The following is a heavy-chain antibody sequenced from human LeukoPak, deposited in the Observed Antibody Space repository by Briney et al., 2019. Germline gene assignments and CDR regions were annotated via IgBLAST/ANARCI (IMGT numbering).Heavy chain of an antibody. CDR3: ARVLTGYSYYYYYYMDV. V-gene: IGHV3-21*01. CDR2: ITTTSSYI. D-gene: IGHD3-9*01. CDR1: GFTFSGYS. Sequence: GGSLRLSCVASGFTFSGYSMNWVRQAPGKGLAWVSLITTTSSYIYYADSVKGRFTISRDNAKNSLYLQMNSLRAEDTAVYYCARVLTGYSYYYYYYMDVWGKGTTVTVSS. J-gene: IGHJ6*03.